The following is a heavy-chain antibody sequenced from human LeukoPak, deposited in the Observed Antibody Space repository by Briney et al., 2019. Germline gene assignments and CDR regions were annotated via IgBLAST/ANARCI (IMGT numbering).Heavy chain of an antibody. D-gene: IGHD4-17*01. CDR1: GFSFDDYT. V-gene: IGHV3-43*01. CDR2: ISWDGGST. Sequence: GGSLRLSCAASGFSFDDYTMHWVRQAPGKGLEWVSLISWDGGSTHYADSVKGRFTISRDNSKNTLYLQMNSLRTEDTAFYYCAKGIGDYGDYWGQGSLVTVSS. CDR3: AKGIGDYGDY. J-gene: IGHJ4*02.